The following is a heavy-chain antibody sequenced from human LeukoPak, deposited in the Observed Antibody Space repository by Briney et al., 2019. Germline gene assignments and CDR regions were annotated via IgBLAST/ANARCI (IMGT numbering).Heavy chain of an antibody. Sequence: SETLSLTCTVSGGSISSYYWSWIRQPAGKGLEWIGRIYTSGSTNYNPSLKSRVTISVDTSKNQFSLKLSSVTAADVAVYYCARDKYDFWSGIYYYYYYMDVWGKGTTVTVSS. CDR3: ARDKYDFWSGIYYYYYYMDV. D-gene: IGHD3-3*01. CDR1: GGSISSYY. V-gene: IGHV4-4*07. J-gene: IGHJ6*03. CDR2: IYTSGST.